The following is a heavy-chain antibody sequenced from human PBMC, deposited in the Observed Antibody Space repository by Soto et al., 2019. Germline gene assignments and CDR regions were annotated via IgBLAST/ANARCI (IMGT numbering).Heavy chain of an antibody. D-gene: IGHD2-15*01. CDR1: GGTFSSYA. J-gene: IGHJ5*02. CDR3: ARIGDDLALQPFDP. V-gene: IGHV1-69*13. Sequence: ASVKVSCKASGGTFSSYAISWVRQAPGQGLEWMGGIIPIFGTANYAQKFQGRVTITADESTSTAYMELSSLRSEDTAVYYCARIGDDLALQPFDPWGQGTLVTVSS. CDR2: IIPIFGTA.